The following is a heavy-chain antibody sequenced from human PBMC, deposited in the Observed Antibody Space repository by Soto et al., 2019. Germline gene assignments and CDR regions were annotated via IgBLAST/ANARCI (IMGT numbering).Heavy chain of an antibody. J-gene: IGHJ6*02. CDR3: ARREGSTNYYGRDV. CDR1: GGSISSYY. V-gene: IGHV4-59*08. Sequence: QVQLQESGPGLVKPSETLSLTCTVSGGSISSYYWSWIRQPPGKGLEWIGYISYPGTTNYNPSLKSRVTVSIDTSKNQFSLRLGSVTAADTAVYYCARREGSTNYYGRDVWGQGTTVTVS. CDR2: ISYPGTT.